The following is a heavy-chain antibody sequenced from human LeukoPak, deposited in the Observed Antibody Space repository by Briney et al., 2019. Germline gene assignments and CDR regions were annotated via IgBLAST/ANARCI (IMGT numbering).Heavy chain of an antibody. Sequence: SETLSLTCTVSGGSISSSSYYWGWIRQPPGKGLEWIGNIYHSGNTYYNSSLKSRVTISVDTSKNQFSLRLSSVTAADTAVYYCARMDGFDPWGQGTLVTVSS. D-gene: IGHD3/OR15-3a*01. CDR1: GGSISSSSYY. CDR2: IYHSGNT. V-gene: IGHV4-39*01. J-gene: IGHJ5*02. CDR3: ARMDGFDP.